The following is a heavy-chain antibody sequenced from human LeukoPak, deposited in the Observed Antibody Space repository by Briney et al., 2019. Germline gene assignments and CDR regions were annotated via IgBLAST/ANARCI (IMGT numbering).Heavy chain of an antibody. J-gene: IGHJ4*02. Sequence: GGSLRLSCAASGFTFDDYAMHWVRHAPGKGLEWVSGISWNSGSIGYADSVKGRFTISRDNAKNTLYLQMNSLRVEDTAVYYCARNNSLDCWGQGTLVTVSS. V-gene: IGHV3-9*01. CDR3: ARNNSLDC. CDR1: GFTFDDYA. D-gene: IGHD5-18*01. CDR2: ISWNSGSI.